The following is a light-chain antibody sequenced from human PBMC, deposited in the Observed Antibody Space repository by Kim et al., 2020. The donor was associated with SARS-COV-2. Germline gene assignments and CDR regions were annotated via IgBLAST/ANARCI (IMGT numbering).Light chain of an antibody. CDR2: DAS. J-gene: IGKJ1*01. CDR3: QQYHAYWT. CDR1: QSIKKW. V-gene: IGKV1-5*01. Sequence: GDRFTITCRASQSIKKWLAWYQQKPGTAPKLLIYDASTLESGVPSRFSGSGSETEFTLTITSLQPDDLATYYCQQYHAYWTFGQGTKVDIK.